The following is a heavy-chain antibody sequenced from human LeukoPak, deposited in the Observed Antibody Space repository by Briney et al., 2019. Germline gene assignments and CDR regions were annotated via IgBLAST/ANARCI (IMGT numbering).Heavy chain of an antibody. CDR3: ARAGATLTTHFDI. Sequence: GASVKVSCKASGYTFNIFGISWVRQAPGQGLEWMGWISARDGSTEYAQNLQSRVTMTTDTSTSTAYMELNSLTSDDTAIYYCARAGATLTTHFDIWGQGTLVTISS. V-gene: IGHV1-18*01. CDR2: ISARDGST. J-gene: IGHJ4*02. D-gene: IGHD4-17*01. CDR1: GYTFNIFG.